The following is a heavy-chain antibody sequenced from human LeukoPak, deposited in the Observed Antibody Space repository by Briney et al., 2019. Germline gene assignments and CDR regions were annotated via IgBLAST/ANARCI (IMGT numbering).Heavy chain of an antibody. Sequence: TSQTLSLTCAVSGGSISSGGYSWSWIRQPPGKGLEWIGYIYHSGSTYYNPSLKSRVTISVDRSKNQSSLKLSSVTAADTAVYYCARGGMARDILTGYYNYYGMDVWGQGTTVTVSS. CDR2: IYHSGST. CDR1: GGSISSGGYS. CDR3: ARGGMARDILTGYYNYYGMDV. J-gene: IGHJ6*02. D-gene: IGHD3-9*01. V-gene: IGHV4-30-2*01.